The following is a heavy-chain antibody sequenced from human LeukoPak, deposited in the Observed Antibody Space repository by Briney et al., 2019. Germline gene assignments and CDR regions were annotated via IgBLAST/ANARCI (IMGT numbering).Heavy chain of an antibody. CDR3: ARGGVAIPAANNWSDP. Sequence: SETLSLTCTVSGGSISSYYWSWIRQPPGKGLEWIGYIYYSGSTNYNPSLKSRVTMSVDTSKNQFSLRLSSVTAADTAVYYCARGGVAIPAANNWSDPWGQGTLVTVSS. CDR2: IYYSGST. CDR1: GGSISSYY. D-gene: IGHD2-2*01. V-gene: IGHV4-59*01. J-gene: IGHJ5*02.